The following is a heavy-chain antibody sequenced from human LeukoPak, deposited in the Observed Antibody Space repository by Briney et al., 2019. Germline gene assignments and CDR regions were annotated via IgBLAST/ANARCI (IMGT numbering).Heavy chain of an antibody. CDR1: GGSISSGGYY. V-gene: IGHV4-30-2*01. CDR2: IYHSGST. CDR3: ARPFGEEDWFDP. Sequence: PSETLSLTCTVSGGSISSGGYYWSWIRQPPGKGLEWIGYIYHSGSTYYNPSLKSRVTISVDRSKNQFSLKLSSVTAADTAVYYCARPFGEEDWFDPWGQGTLVTVSS. D-gene: IGHD3-10*01. J-gene: IGHJ5*02.